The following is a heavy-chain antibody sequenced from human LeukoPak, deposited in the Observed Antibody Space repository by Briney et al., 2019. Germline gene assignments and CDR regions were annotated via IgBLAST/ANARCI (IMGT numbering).Heavy chain of an antibody. Sequence: PSETLSLTCTVSGGSIRSSSYYWGWIRRPPGKGLEWIGSIYYSGSTYYNPSLKSRVTISVDTSKNQFSLKLSSVTAANTAVYYCASLRERSYYARGFDYWGQGTLVTVSS. J-gene: IGHJ4*02. CDR1: GGSIRSSSYY. CDR2: IYYSGST. CDR3: ASLRERSYYARGFDY. V-gene: IGHV4-39*01. D-gene: IGHD1-26*01.